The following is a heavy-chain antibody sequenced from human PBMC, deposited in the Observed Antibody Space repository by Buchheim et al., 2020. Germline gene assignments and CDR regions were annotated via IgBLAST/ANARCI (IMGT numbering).Heavy chain of an antibody. J-gene: IGHJ3*02. V-gene: IGHV3-21*01. Sequence: EVQLVESGGGLVKPGGSLRLSCAASGFTFSSYSMNWVRQAPGKGLEWVSSISSSSSYIYYADSVKGRFTISRDNAKNSLYLQMNSLRAEDTAVYYCARGGPREKDVLMVYAVTTRTEAFDIWGQGT. CDR2: ISSSSSYI. D-gene: IGHD2-8*01. CDR1: GFTFSSYS. CDR3: ARGGPREKDVLMVYAVTTRTEAFDI.